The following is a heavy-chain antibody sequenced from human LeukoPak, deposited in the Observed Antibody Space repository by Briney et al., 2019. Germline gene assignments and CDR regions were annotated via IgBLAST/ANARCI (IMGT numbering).Heavy chain of an antibody. D-gene: IGHD1-26*01. CDR1: GGSISRYY. V-gene: IGHV4-4*07. J-gene: IGHJ5*02. CDR2: IYTSGST. Sequence: SETLSLTCAVSGGSISRYYWSWIRQPAGKGLEWIGRIYTSGSTNYNPPLKSRVTMSVDTYKNQFSLKLSSVTDADTAVYYCARERQWELLLRYWFVRWGQGTLVTVSS. CDR3: ARERQWELLLRYWFVR.